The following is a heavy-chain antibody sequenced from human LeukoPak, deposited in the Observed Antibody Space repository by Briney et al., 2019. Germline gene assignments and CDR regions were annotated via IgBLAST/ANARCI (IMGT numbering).Heavy chain of an antibody. CDR2: FDPEDGET. Sequence: ASVKVSCKVSGYTLTELSMHWVRQAPGKGLEWTGGFDPEDGETIYAQKFQGRVTMTEDTSTDTAYMELSSLRSEDTAVYYCATGARIVGATTFDYWGQGTLVTVSS. CDR3: ATGARIVGATTFDY. CDR1: GYTLTELS. J-gene: IGHJ4*02. D-gene: IGHD1-26*01. V-gene: IGHV1-24*01.